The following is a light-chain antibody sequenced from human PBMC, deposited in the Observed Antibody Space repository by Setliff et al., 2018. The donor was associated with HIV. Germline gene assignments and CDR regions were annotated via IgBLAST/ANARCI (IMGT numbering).Light chain of an antibody. CDR3: SSYAITNTLP. CDR1: SSDVGGYSD. V-gene: IGLV2-14*01. Sequence: QSVLTQPASVSGSPGQSITISCTGTSSDVGGYSDVSWYQQHPGKAPKLIISVVRNRPSGVSHRFSGSKSGNTASLTISGLQAEDEADYYCSSYAITNTLPFGTGTKVTVL. CDR2: VVR. J-gene: IGLJ1*01.